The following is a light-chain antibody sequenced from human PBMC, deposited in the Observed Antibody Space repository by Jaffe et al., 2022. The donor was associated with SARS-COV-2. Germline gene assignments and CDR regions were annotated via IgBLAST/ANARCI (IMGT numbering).Light chain of an antibody. CDR2: GAS. J-gene: IGKJ2*01. Sequence: EIVLTQSPGTLSLSPGERATLSCRASQSISSDYLGWYQQKPGQAPRLLIKGASNRATGIPDRFSGSGTGIDFTLTISRLEPEDFAVYYCQQYGSLPQTFGQGTKLEIK. V-gene: IGKV3-20*01. CDR1: QSISSDY. CDR3: QQYGSLPQT.